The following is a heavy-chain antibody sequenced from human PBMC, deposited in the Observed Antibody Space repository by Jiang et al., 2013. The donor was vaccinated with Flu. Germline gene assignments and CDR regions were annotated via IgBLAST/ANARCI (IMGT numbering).Heavy chain of an antibody. J-gene: IGHJ4*02. D-gene: IGHD3-9*01. V-gene: IGHV4-59*01. CDR2: IYYSGST. Sequence: GPGLVKPSETLSLTCTVSGDSISGYYWSWIRQPPGKGLEWIGHIYYSGSTNYNPSLKSRVNISVDASKSQFSLKLSSVTSADTSVYYCARLTHYDLFTDLGADFFDYWGKGTLVTVSS. CDR3: ARLTHYDLFTDLGADFFDY. CDR1: GDSISGYY.